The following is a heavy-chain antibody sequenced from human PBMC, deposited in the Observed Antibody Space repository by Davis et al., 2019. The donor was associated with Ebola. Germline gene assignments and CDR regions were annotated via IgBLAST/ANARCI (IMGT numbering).Heavy chain of an antibody. J-gene: IGHJ3*02. Sequence: MPSETLSLTCAVYGGSFSGYYWSWIRQPPGKGLEWIGEINHSGSTNYNPSLKSRVTISVDTSKNQFSLRLTSVTAADTAVYYCARWSGPSDIWGQGTMVTVSS. D-gene: IGHD3-10*01. CDR2: INHSGST. CDR1: GGSFSGYY. CDR3: ARWSGPSDI. V-gene: IGHV4-34*01.